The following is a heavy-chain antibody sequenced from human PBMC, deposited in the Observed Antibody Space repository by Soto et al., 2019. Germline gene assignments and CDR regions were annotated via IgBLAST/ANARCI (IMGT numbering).Heavy chain of an antibody. D-gene: IGHD3-10*01. CDR2: ISWNSGSI. CDR1: GFTFDDYA. J-gene: IGHJ3*02. Sequence: GGSLRLSCAASGFTFDDYAMHWVRQAPGKGLEWVSGISWNSGSIGYADSVKGRFTISRDNAKNSLYLQMNSLRAEDTALYYCAKARFGELLRAKNDAFDIWGQGTMVTVSS. V-gene: IGHV3-9*01. CDR3: AKARFGELLRAKNDAFDI.